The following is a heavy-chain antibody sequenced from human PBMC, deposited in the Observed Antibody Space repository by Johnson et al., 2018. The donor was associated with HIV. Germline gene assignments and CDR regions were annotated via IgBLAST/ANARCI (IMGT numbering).Heavy chain of an antibody. CDR2: ISYDGSNK. D-gene: IGHD6-19*01. CDR1: GFTFSSYA. J-gene: IGHJ3*02. Sequence: QVQLVESGGGVVQPGRSLRLSCAASGFTFSSYAMHWVRQAPGKGLEWVAVISYDGSNKYYADSVKGRFNISRDNSKNTLYLQMNSLRAEDTAVYYCARPGSSGWYPDAFDIWGQGTMVTVSS. V-gene: IGHV3-30-3*01. CDR3: ARPGSSGWYPDAFDI.